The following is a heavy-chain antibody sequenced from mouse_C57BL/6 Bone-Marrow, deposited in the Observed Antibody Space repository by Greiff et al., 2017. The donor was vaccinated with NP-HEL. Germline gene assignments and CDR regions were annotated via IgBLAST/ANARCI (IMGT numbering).Heavy chain of an antibody. CDR1: GFTFSSYG. V-gene: IGHV5-6*01. J-gene: IGHJ3*01. CDR2: ISSGGSYT. D-gene: IGHD2-4*01. CDR3: ASPYDYDVAWFAY. Sequence: EVQRVESGGDLVKPGGSLKLSCAASGFTFSSYGMSWVRQTPDKRLEWVATISSGGSYTYYPDSVKGRFTISRDNATNTLYLQMSSLTSEDTAMYYCASPYDYDVAWFAYGGQGTLVTVSA.